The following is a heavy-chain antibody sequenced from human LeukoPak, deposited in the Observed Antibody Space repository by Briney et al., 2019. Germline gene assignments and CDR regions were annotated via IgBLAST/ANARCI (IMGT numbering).Heavy chain of an antibody. CDR1: GFIFSDYY. CDR3: ARDSPVLLWFGEYFDY. J-gene: IGHJ4*02. Sequence: GGSLRLSCAASGFIFSDYYMSWIRQAPGKGLEWVSFISSGGTTIYYADSVKGRFTISRDNAQNSLFLQMNSLRAEDTAVYYCARDSPVLLWFGEYFDYWGQGTLVTVSS. CDR2: ISSGGTTI. D-gene: IGHD3-10*01. V-gene: IGHV3-11*04.